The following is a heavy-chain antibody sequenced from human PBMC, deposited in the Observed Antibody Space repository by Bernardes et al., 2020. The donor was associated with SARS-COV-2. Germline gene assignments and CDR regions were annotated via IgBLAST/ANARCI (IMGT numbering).Heavy chain of an antibody. CDR2: ISGDGSGI. Sequence: GGSLRLSCAASGFTFSDYFIHRVRQVPGKGLVWVSRISGDGSGINYADSVRGRFTISRDNARNTLYLQMNSLRPEDTAVYYCTRGSGNYYFDYWGQGTLVTVSS. CDR3: TRGSGNYYFDY. J-gene: IGHJ4*02. V-gene: IGHV3-74*01. D-gene: IGHD1-26*01. CDR1: GFTFSDYF.